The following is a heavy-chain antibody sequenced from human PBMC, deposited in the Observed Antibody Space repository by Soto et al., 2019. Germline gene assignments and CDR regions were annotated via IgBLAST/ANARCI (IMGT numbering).Heavy chain of an antibody. CDR3: ARVSHSITMVRGSFDY. J-gene: IGHJ4*02. D-gene: IGHD3-10*01. CDR1: GFTFSSYS. V-gene: IGHV3-21*01. CDR2: ISSSSSYI. Sequence: GGSLRLSCAASGFTFSSYSMNWVRQAPGKGLEWVSSISSSSSYIYYADSVKGRFTISRDNAKNSLYLQMNSLRAEDTAVYYCARVSHSITMVRGSFDYWGQGTLVTVSS.